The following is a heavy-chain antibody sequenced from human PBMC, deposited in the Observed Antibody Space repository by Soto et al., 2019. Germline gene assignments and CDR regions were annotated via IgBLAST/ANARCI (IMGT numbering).Heavy chain of an antibody. Sequence: GESLKISCKGSGYIFTSYWIGWVRQMPGKGLAWMGIIYPGDSDTRYSPSFQGQVTISADKSISTAYLQWSSLKTSDTAMYHCARHREASRSDSRRDRYISYYYSMGVWDQGTTAAVCS. V-gene: IGHV5-51*01. CDR2: IYPGDSDT. D-gene: IGHD3-22*01. CDR3: ARHREASRSDSRRDRYISYYYSMGV. J-gene: IGHJ6*02. CDR1: GYIFTSYW.